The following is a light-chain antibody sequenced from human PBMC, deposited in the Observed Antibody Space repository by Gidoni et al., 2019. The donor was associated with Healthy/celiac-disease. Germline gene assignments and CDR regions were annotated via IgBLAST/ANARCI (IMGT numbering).Light chain of an antibody. CDR1: QSISSY. Sequence: DIQMPQSPSSLSASVGDRVTITCRASQSISSYLNWYQQKPGKAPKLLIYAASSLQSGLPSRFSGSGSGTDFTLTISSLQPEDFATYYCQQSYSTPPRFGQGTKVEIK. CDR3: QQSYSTPPR. J-gene: IGKJ1*01. V-gene: IGKV1-39*01. CDR2: AAS.